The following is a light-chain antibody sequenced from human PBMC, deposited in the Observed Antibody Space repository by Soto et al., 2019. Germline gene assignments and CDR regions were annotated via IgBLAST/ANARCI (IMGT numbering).Light chain of an antibody. CDR3: QQYGTSPIS. CDR1: QSVSNNY. J-gene: IGKJ3*01. V-gene: IGKV3-20*01. Sequence: EIVLTQSPGALSLSPGERATLSCRANQSVSNNYLAWYQQKPGQPPRLLIYDAFTRATGIPDRFSGSGSGTDFTLTINTLEPEDFAVYFCQQYGTSPISFGPGTKVDIK. CDR2: DAF.